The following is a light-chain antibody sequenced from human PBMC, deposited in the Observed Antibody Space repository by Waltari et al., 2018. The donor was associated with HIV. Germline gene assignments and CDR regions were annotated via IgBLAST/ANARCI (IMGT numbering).Light chain of an antibody. CDR3: SSYTDSDSLL. Sequence: QSALTQPASVSGSPGQSITISCTGDTSDIGIYALVSWYQKYPDKAPRLMMYGVNTRPAGISNRFSGSKSGNTASLTISALQGDDEADYYCSSYTDSDSLLFGGGTKLTVL. CDR1: TSDIGIYAL. J-gene: IGLJ2*01. CDR2: GVN. V-gene: IGLV2-14*01.